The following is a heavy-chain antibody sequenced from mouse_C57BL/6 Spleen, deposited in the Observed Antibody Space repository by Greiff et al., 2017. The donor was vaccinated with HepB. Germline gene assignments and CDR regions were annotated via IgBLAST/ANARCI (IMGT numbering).Heavy chain of an antibody. CDR2: ISSGSSTI. CDR3: ARGDYYGSSHLAY. D-gene: IGHD1-1*01. CDR1: GFTFSDYG. J-gene: IGHJ3*01. V-gene: IGHV5-17*01. Sequence: EVQLVESGGGLVKPGGSLKLSCAASGFTFSDYGMHWVRQAPEKGLEWVAYISSGSSTIYYADTVKGRFTISRDNAKNTLFLQMTSLRSEDTAMYYCARGDYYGSSHLAYWGQGTLVTVSA.